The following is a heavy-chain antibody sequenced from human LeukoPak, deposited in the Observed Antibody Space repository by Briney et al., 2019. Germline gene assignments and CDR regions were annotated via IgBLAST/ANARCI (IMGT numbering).Heavy chain of an antibody. CDR3: AKDRFLRITICVDY. CDR1: GFTFSSYY. D-gene: IGHD3-10*01. J-gene: IGHJ4*02. V-gene: IGHV3-30*02. CDR2: IRYDGSNK. Sequence: PGGSLRLSCAASGFTFSSYYMSWVRQAPGKGLEWVAFIRYDGSNKYYADSVKGRFTISRDNSKNTLYLQMNSLRAEDTAVYYCAKDRFLRITICVDYWGQGTLVTVSS.